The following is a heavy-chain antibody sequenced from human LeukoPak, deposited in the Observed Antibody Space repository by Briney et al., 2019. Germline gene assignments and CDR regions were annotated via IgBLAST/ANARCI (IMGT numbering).Heavy chain of an antibody. V-gene: IGHV3-48*03. CDR2: ISSSGSTI. Sequence: GGSLRLSCAASGFTFSSYEMNWVRQAPGKGLEWVSYISSSGSTIYYADSVKGRFTISRDNAKNSLYLQMNSLRAEDTAVYYCAKIPAPGTYFDYWGQATLVTVSA. D-gene: IGHD6-13*01. CDR3: AKIPAPGTYFDY. CDR1: GFTFSSYE. J-gene: IGHJ4*02.